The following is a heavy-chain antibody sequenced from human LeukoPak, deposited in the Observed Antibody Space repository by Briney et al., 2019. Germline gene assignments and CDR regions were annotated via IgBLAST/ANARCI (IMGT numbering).Heavy chain of an antibody. CDR1: GFTFSSYA. V-gene: IGHV3-30-3*01. CDR2: ISYDGSNK. Sequence: GGSLRLSCAASGFTFSSYAMHWVRQAPGKGLEWVAVISYDGSNKYYADSVKGRFTISRDNSKNTLYLQMNSLRAEDTAVYYCARDLTSGSGDYWGQGTLVTVSS. CDR3: ARDLTSGSGDY. J-gene: IGHJ4*02. D-gene: IGHD3-10*01.